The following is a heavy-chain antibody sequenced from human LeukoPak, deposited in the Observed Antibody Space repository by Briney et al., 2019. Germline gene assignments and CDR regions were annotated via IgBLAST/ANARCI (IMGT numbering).Heavy chain of an antibody. D-gene: IGHD3-3*01. V-gene: IGHV3-30*02. J-gene: IGHJ4*02. CDR1: GFTFNSYG. CDR3: APRITIFGVTIKS. CDR2: IRYDGSNK. Sequence: GGSLRLSCAASGFTFNSYGMHWVRQAPGKGLEWVAFIRYDGSNKYYADSVKGRFTISRDNSKNTLYLQMNSLRAEDTAVYYCAPRITIFGVTIKSWGQGTLVTVSS.